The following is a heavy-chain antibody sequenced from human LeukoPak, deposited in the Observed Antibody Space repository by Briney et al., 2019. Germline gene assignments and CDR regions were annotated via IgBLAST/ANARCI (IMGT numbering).Heavy chain of an antibody. Sequence: GGSLRLSCAASGFTVSSNYMSWVRQAPGKGLEWVSAIYSGGSTYYADSVKGRFTISRDNSKNTLYLRMNSLRAEDTAVYYCASCKDGYNYFGYWGQGTLVTVSS. CDR3: ASCKDGYNYFGY. CDR2: IYSGGST. CDR1: GFTVSSNY. V-gene: IGHV3-53*01. J-gene: IGHJ4*02. D-gene: IGHD5-24*01.